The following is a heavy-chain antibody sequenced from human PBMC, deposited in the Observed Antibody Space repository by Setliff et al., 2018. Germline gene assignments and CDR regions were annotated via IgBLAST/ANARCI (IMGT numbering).Heavy chain of an antibody. D-gene: IGHD2-8*01. J-gene: IGHJ4*02. V-gene: IGHV1-8*02. CDR3: ARGLIVLPGPSGDMGYFDY. CDR2: MNPNSGNR. Sequence: ASVKVSCKASGYTFTTYDINWVRQAPGQGLEWMGWMNPNSGNRGYAQKFQGRVTMTRNTSISTAYMELSTLRSEDTAIYYCARGLIVLPGPSGDMGYFDYWGQGTLVTVSS. CDR1: GYTFTTYD.